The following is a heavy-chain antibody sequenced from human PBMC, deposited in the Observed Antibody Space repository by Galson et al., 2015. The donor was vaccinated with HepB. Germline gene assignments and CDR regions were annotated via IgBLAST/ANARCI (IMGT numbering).Heavy chain of an antibody. CDR3: ARGLCGGSCYPYYYYYGMDV. CDR1: GYTFTSYY. Sequence: SVKVSCKASGYTFTSYYMHWVRQAPGQGLEWMGIINPSGGSTSYAQKFQGRVTMTRDTSTSTVYMELSSLRSEDTAVYYCARGLCGGSCYPYYYYYGMDVWGQGTTVTVSS. V-gene: IGHV1-46*01. J-gene: IGHJ6*02. D-gene: IGHD2-15*01. CDR2: INPSGGST.